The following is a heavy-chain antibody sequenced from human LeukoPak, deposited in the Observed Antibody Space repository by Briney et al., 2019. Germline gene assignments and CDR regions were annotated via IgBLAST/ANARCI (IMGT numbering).Heavy chain of an antibody. CDR3: ARGVTVRGGPFDI. CDR2: IYGDVDT. J-gene: IGHJ3*02. V-gene: IGHV3-53*01. CDR1: GFIVISNY. D-gene: IGHD2-21*02. Sequence: PGGSLRLSCAASGFIVISNYMNWVRQAPGKGLEWVSLIYGDVDTYYADSVKGRFIIPRDDSKDILHLQMNSLRAEDTAIYYCARGVTVRGGPFDIWGQGTMVTVSS.